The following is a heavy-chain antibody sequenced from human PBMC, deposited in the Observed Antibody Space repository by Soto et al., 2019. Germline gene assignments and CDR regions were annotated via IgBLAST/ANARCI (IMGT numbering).Heavy chain of an antibody. V-gene: IGHV3-21*01. J-gene: IGHJ4*02. Sequence: EVQLVESGGGLVKPGGSLRLSCAASGFTFSSYSMNWVRQAPGKGLEWVSSISSSSSYIYYADSVKGRFTISRDNAKNSLYLQMNSLRAEDTAVDYCARGDWFGEPGGDYWGQGTLVTVSS. CDR3: ARGDWFGEPGGDY. D-gene: IGHD3-10*01. CDR2: ISSSSSYI. CDR1: GFTFSSYS.